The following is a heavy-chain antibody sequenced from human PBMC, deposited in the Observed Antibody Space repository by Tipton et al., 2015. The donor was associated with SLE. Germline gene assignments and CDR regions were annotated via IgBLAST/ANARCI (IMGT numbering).Heavy chain of an antibody. CDR3: ARDVGYYGSYGMDV. CDR1: GFTLGSYW. D-gene: IGHD3-10*01. J-gene: IGHJ6*02. CDR2: IWYDGSNI. V-gene: IGHV3-33*08. Sequence: SLRLSCAASGFTLGSYWMTWVRQGPGKGLEWVAVIWYDGSNIYYADSVKGRFTISRDDSKNTLYLQMNSLRAEDTAVYYCARDVGYYGSYGMDVWGQGTTVTVSS.